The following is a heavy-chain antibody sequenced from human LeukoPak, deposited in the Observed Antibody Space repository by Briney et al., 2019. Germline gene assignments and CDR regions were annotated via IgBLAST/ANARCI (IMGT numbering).Heavy chain of an antibody. CDR2: IIPILGIA. J-gene: IGHJ4*02. D-gene: IGHD3-22*01. CDR1: GGTFSSYA. V-gene: IGHV1-69*04. CDR3: ARGSDEQGYYYDSSGYNY. Sequence: SVKVSCKASGGTFSSYAISWVRQAPGQGLEWMGRIIPILGIANYAQKFQGRVTITADKSTSTAYMELSSLRSEDTAVYYCARGSDEQGYYYDSSGYNYWGQGTLVTVPS.